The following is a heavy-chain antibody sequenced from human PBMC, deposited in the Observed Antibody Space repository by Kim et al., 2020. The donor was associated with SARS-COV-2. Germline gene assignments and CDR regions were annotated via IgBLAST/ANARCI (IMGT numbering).Heavy chain of an antibody. D-gene: IGHD5-18*01. V-gene: IGHV3-15*01. CDR2: IKSKTDGGTT. Sequence: GGSLRLSCAASGFTFSNAWMSWVRQAPGKGLEWVGRIKSKTDGGTTDYAAPVKGRFTISRDDSKNTLYLQMNSLKTEDTAVYYCTTDRGYSYYYGMDVWGQGTTVTVSS. CDR1: GFTFSNAW. CDR3: TTDRGYSYYYGMDV. J-gene: IGHJ6*02.